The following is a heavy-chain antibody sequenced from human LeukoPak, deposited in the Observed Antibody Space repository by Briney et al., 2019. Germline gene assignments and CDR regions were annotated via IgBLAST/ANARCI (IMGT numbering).Heavy chain of an antibody. CDR2: ISYDGSNK. Sequence: PGGSLRLSCVGSTFTFSDYGMHWVRQAPGKGLEWVAVISYDGSNKYYADSVKGRFTISRDNPKNTLYLQMNSLRAEDTAVYYCARESRTTVTLNYWGQGTLVTVSS. CDR3: ARESRTTVTLNY. CDR1: TFTFSDYG. D-gene: IGHD4-11*01. J-gene: IGHJ4*02. V-gene: IGHV3-30*03.